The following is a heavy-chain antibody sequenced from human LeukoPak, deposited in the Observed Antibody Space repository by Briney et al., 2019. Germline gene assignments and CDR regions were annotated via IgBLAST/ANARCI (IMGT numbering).Heavy chain of an antibody. Sequence: GGSLRLSCAASGFTFSDYYTSWIRQAPGKGLEWVSYISGTSTYTNYADSVKGRFTISRDNAKNSLYLQMNSLRAEDTAVYCCARDISYCGGDCAPYYFDYWGQGTLVTVSS. CDR3: ARDISYCGGDCAPYYFDY. J-gene: IGHJ4*02. V-gene: IGHV3-11*05. CDR1: GFTFSDYY. CDR2: ISGTSTYT. D-gene: IGHD2-21*02.